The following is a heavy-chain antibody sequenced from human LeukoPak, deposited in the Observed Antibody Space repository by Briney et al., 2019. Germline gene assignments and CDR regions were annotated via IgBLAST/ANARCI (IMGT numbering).Heavy chain of an antibody. V-gene: IGHV4-39*01. Sequence: SETLSLTCTVSGGSISSSSYYWGWIRQPPGKELEWIGSIYYSGSTYYNPSLKSRVTISVDTSKNQFSLKLSSVTAADTAVYYCARHRAPTVIVWFDPWGQGTLVTVSS. D-gene: IGHD2/OR15-2a*01. CDR3: ARHRAPTVIVWFDP. J-gene: IGHJ5*02. CDR1: GGSISSSSYY. CDR2: IYYSGST.